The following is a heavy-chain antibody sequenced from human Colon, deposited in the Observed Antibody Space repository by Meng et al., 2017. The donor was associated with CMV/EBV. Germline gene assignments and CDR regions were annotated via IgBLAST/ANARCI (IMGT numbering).Heavy chain of an antibody. CDR3: ARKNGFRREGAGNLDY. Sequence: ASVQVSCKGSGYTFSGYYIHWVRQAPGQGREWVGWINANSCATNYGTTFQGRVILTRDTSIKTAYLELTSLKSDDTAVYYCARKNGFRREGAGNLDYWGQGTLVTVSS. CDR1: GYTFSGYY. D-gene: IGHD2-8*01. CDR2: INANSCAT. V-gene: IGHV1-2*02. J-gene: IGHJ4*02.